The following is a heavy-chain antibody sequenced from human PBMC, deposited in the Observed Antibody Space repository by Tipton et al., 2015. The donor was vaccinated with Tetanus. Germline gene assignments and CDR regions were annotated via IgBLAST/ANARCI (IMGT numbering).Heavy chain of an antibody. D-gene: IGHD4-17*01. V-gene: IGHV4-30-4*01. CDR3: ARGAYGQFDY. Sequence: TLSLTCTVSGGSISSDDYSWSWLRQPPGKGPEWIGYIYYSGSTYYNPSLKSRVTISVDTSKNQFSLKLSSVTAADTAVYYCARGAYGQFDYWGQGTPVTVSS. J-gene: IGHJ4*02. CDR1: GGSISSDDYS. CDR2: IYYSGST.